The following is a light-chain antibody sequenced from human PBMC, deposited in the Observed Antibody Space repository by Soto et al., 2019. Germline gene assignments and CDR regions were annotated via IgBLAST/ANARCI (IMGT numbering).Light chain of an antibody. CDR3: QQYNKWPYT. V-gene: IGKV3-15*01. CDR1: QHVSSN. Sequence: EIVMTQSPATLSVSPGGSATLSCRASQHVSSNLAWYRQKPGQPPTLLTYRASTRATGIPATFSGSGSGTEFTLTISSLQSEDFAVYYCQQYNKWPYTFGQGTKLEI. CDR2: RAS. J-gene: IGKJ2*01.